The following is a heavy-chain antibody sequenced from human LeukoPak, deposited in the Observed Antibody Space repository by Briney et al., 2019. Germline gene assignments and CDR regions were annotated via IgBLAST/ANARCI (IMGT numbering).Heavy chain of an antibody. D-gene: IGHD3-10*01. CDR2: INHSGST. V-gene: IGHV4-4*02. J-gene: IGHJ3*02. Sequence: GSLRLSCAASGFTFSSAWMGWVRQPPGKGLEWIGEINHSGSTNYNPSLKSRVTISVDKSKNQFSLKLSSVTAADTAVYYCAVGGVYLRGGAEAFDIWGQGTMVTVSS. CDR3: AVGGVYLRGGAEAFDI. CDR1: GFTFSSAW.